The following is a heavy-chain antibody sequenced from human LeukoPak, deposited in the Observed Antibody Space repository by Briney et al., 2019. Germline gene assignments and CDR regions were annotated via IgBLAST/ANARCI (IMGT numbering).Heavy chain of an antibody. CDR3: ARGRQDVTMIVVVMTAVSYYLDV. J-gene: IGHJ6*03. CDR2: INPSGST. Sequence: SETLSLTCAVYGGSFSGYYWTWIRQTPEKGLEWIGEINPSGSTNYNPSLKSRGTIPVDTSKNQYSLELSSVTAADTAVYYCARGRQDVTMIVVVMTAVSYYLDVWGKGTRVTVS. D-gene: IGHD3-22*01. CDR1: GGSFSGYY. V-gene: IGHV4-34*01.